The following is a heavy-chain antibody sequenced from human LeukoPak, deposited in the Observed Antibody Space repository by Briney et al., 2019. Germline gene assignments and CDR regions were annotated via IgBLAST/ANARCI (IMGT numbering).Heavy chain of an antibody. D-gene: IGHD2-21*02. V-gene: IGHV4-59*08. Sequence: SETLSLTCTVSGDSISSYYWSWIRQPPGKGLEWIGYIYHSGNTNSNPSLKSRVTISVDTTKNQFSLKLSSVTSADTAVYYCARSIIVVVAAGALDIWGQGTMVTVSS. CDR2: IYHSGNT. J-gene: IGHJ3*02. CDR1: GDSISSYY. CDR3: ARSIIVVVAAGALDI.